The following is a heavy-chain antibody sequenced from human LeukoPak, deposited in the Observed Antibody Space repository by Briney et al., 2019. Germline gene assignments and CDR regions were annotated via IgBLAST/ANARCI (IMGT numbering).Heavy chain of an antibody. D-gene: IGHD3-16*02. CDR2: IWYDGSNK. CDR3: ARDKAVGAIVYYYYGMDV. J-gene: IGHJ6*02. CDR1: GFTFSSYP. V-gene: IGHV3-33*08. Sequence: RGSLRLSCAASGFTFSSYPMHWVRQAPGKGLEWVAVIWYDGSNKYYADSVKGRFTISRDNSKNTLYLQMNSLRAEDTAVYYCARDKAVGAIVYYYYGMDVWGQGTTVTVSS.